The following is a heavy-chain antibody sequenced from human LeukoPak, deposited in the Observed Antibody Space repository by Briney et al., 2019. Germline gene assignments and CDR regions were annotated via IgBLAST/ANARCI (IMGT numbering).Heavy chain of an antibody. CDR2: ISESDGST. Sequence: GGSLRLSCAASGSTFSRYAMSWVRQAPGKGLEWLSAISESDGSTYYADSVKGRFTISRDNSKNTLYLQMNSLRAEDTAVYYCAKVGDYDFWSGYPNWFDPWGQGTLVTVSS. J-gene: IGHJ5*02. V-gene: IGHV3-23*01. CDR1: GSTFSRYA. CDR3: AKVGDYDFWSGYPNWFDP. D-gene: IGHD3-3*01.